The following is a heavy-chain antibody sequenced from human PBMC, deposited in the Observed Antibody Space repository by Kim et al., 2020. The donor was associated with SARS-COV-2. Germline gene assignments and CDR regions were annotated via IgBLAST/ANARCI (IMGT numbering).Heavy chain of an antibody. CDR3: ARGEGIFGVVTNDY. D-gene: IGHD3-3*01. Sequence: ADTVKGRFTISRDNAKNSLYLQMNSLRAEDTAVYYCARGEGIFGVVTNDYWGQGTLVTVSS. J-gene: IGHJ4*02. V-gene: IGHV3-11*01.